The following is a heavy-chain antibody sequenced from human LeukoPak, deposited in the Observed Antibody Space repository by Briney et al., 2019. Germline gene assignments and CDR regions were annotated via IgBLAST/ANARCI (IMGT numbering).Heavy chain of an antibody. CDR1: GYTFTSYA. CDR2: INAGNGNT. J-gene: IGHJ4*02. Sequence: ASVKVSCKASGYTFTSYAMHWVRQAPGQRLEWMGWINAGNGNTKYSQKFQGRVTITRDTSASTAYMELSSLRSEDTAVYYCARVNKSYGSGSYFDYWGQGTLVTVSS. V-gene: IGHV1-3*01. CDR3: ARVNKSYGSGSYFDY. D-gene: IGHD3-10*01.